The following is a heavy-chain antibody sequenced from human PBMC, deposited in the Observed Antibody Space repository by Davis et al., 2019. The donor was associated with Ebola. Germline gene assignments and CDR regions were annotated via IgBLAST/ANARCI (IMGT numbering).Heavy chain of an antibody. CDR1: GFIFSKFA. J-gene: IGHJ4*02. CDR3: AKGGRIRSPGIGDK. V-gene: IGHV3-23*01. CDR2: TSVDGT. D-gene: IGHD3-10*01. Sequence: GESLKISCAASGFIFSKFAMSWVRQAPGKGLEWVSITSVDGTSYADSVKGRFTIARDNSRNTLYLQMNSLRDEDTALYYCAKGGRIRSPGIGDKWGQGTLVTVSS.